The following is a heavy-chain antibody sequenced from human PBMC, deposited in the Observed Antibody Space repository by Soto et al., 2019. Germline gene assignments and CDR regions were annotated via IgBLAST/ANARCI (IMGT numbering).Heavy chain of an antibody. V-gene: IGHV4-34*01. CDR3: AREDRNSSGWYFALDY. D-gene: IGHD6-19*01. J-gene: IGHJ4*02. CDR2: INHSGST. CDR1: GGSFSGYY. Sequence: QVQLQQWGAGLLKPSETLSLTCAVYGGSFSGYYWSWIRQPPGKGLEWIGEINHSGSTNYNPSLKSRVTISVDTSKNQFSLKLSSVTAADTAVYYYAREDRNSSGWYFALDYWGQGTLVTASS.